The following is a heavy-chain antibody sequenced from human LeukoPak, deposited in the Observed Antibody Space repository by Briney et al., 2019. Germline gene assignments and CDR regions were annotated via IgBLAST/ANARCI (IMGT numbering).Heavy chain of an antibody. Sequence: GASVKVSCKASGYTFTSYGISWVRQAPGQGLEWMGWISAYNGNTNYAQKLQGRVTMTTDTSTSTAYMELRSLRSDDTAVYYCARGPAAIYYYYYMDVWGKGTTVTVSS. D-gene: IGHD2-2*01. V-gene: IGHV1-18*01. CDR1: GYTFTSYG. J-gene: IGHJ6*03. CDR3: ARGPAAIYYYYYMDV. CDR2: ISAYNGNT.